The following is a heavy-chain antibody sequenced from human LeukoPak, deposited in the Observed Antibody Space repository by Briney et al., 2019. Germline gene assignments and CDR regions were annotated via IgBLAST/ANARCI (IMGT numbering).Heavy chain of an antibody. CDR2: ISYDGSNK. Sequence: GTLRLSCAASGFTFSSYGMHWVRQAPGKGLEWVAVISYDGSNKYYADSVKGRFTISRDNVKNTLYLQMNSLRVEDTAVYYCARDPRNVGLAPWGQGTLVTVSS. CDR3: ARDPRNVGLAP. CDR1: GFTFSSYG. J-gene: IGHJ5*02. V-gene: IGHV3-30*03. D-gene: IGHD2-15*01.